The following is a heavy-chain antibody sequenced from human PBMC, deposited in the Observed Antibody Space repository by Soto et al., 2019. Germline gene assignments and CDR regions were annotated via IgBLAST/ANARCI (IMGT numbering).Heavy chain of an antibody. V-gene: IGHV3-23*01. CDR2: ISGSGGST. J-gene: IGHJ4*02. CDR3: AKVGTYYGSGSPDY. CDR1: GFTFSSYA. Sequence: GGSLRLSCAASGFTFSSYAMSWVRQAPGKGLEWVSAISGSGGSTYYADSVKGRFTISRDNSKNTLYLQMNSLRAEDTAVYYCAKVGTYYGSGSPDYWGQGTLVTVSS. D-gene: IGHD3-10*01.